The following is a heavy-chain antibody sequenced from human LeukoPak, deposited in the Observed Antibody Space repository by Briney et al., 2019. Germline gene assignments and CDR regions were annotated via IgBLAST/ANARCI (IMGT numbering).Heavy chain of an antibody. V-gene: IGHV3-30*04. J-gene: IGHJ4*02. CDR2: ISYDGSNK. CDR3: ARDRSGYYDSSGYPDY. CDR1: GFTSSSYA. D-gene: IGHD3-22*01. Sequence: PGRSLRLSCAASGFTSSSYAMHWVRQAPGKGLEWVAVISYDGSNKYYAGSVKGRFTISRDNSKNTLYLQMNSLRAEDTAVYYCARDRSGYYDSSGYPDYWGQGTLVTVSS.